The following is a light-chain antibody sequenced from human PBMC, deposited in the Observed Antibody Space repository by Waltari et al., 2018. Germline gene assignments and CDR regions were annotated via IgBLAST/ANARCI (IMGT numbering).Light chain of an antibody. Sequence: QSALTQPASVSGSPGQSITISCTGTSSDVGGYNFLSWYQQHPGKAPNRLINDVSKRPSGVSNRFSGSNSGNTASLTISGLQAEDEADYYCSSYTSTNTYVFGTGTEVTVL. V-gene: IGLV2-14*03. CDR3: SSYTSTNTYV. CDR2: DVS. CDR1: SSDVGGYNF. J-gene: IGLJ1*01.